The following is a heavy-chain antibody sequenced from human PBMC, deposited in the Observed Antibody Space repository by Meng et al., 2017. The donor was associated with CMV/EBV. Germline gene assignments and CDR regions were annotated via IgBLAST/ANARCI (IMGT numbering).Heavy chain of an antibody. CDR1: CGSNCSGDCY. D-gene: IGHD6-13*01. CDR3: ARAQYSSSCDY. J-gene: IGHJ4*02. Sequence: QDRLEQQGPGLVKPSQTLSLTSTVSCGSNCSGDCYWSWIRQPPGKGLEWIGYIYYSGSTYYNPSLKSRVTISVDTSKNQFSLKLSSVTAADTAVYYCARAQYSSSCDYWGQGTLVTVSS. V-gene: IGHV4-30-4*08. CDR2: IYYSGST.